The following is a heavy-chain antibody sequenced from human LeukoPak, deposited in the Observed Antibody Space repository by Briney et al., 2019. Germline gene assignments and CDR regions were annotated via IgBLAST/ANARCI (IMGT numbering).Heavy chain of an antibody. J-gene: IGHJ6*02. Sequence: GGSLRLSCAASGFVFSSYEMNWVRQAPGKGLQWVSYISTSGTTIHYADSVKGRFTFSRDNAKNSVYLQMSSLRAEDTAVYYCAKDQPGGYYYARAGMDVWGQGTTVIVSS. D-gene: IGHD3-22*01. CDR2: ISTSGTTI. CDR3: AKDQPGGYYYARAGMDV. CDR1: GFVFSSYE. V-gene: IGHV3-48*03.